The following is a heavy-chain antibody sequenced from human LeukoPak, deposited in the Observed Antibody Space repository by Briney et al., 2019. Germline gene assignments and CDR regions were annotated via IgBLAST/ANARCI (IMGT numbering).Heavy chain of an antibody. V-gene: IGHV5-51*01. CDR3: ARGNHCGSTSCALDY. J-gene: IGHJ4*02. CDR1: GYSFASYW. Sequence: GESLKIPCEGSGYSFASYWIGWVRQMPGKGLEWMGIIYPGDSDTRYSPSFQGQVTISADKSIATAYLQWSSLEASDTAMYYCARGNHCGSTSCALDYWGQGTLVTVSS. CDR2: IYPGDSDT. D-gene: IGHD2-2*01.